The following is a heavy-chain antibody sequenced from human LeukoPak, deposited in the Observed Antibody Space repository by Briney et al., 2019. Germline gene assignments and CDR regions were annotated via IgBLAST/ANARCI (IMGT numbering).Heavy chain of an antibody. V-gene: IGHV4-59*08. CDR2: ISHSGDT. D-gene: IGHD6-19*01. CDR1: GVSISGHY. J-gene: IGHJ4*02. Sequence: SETLSLTCSVSGVSISGHYWSWIRLPPGKGLEWIGYISHSGDTRYSPSLKSRVTIPLDTSKNQFSLTLNSVTAADTAVYYCARQPISGWDFDYWGQGTLVTVSS. CDR3: ARQPISGWDFDY.